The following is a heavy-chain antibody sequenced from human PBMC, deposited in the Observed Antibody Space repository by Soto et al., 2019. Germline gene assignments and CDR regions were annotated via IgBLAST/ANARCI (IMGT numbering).Heavy chain of an antibody. CDR3: AREGYYDN. CDR2: ISGDNGNT. CDR1: GYSFTTYG. V-gene: IGHV1-18*01. D-gene: IGHD3-10*01. J-gene: IGHJ3*02. Sequence: QVQLVQSGPEVKKPGASVKVSCKASGYSFTTYGIAWVRQAPGQGLEWMGWISGDNGNTNYAQKLQGRVTMTTDISTSTADLELRSLGSDDTAVYYCAREGYYDNWGQGTMVIVSS.